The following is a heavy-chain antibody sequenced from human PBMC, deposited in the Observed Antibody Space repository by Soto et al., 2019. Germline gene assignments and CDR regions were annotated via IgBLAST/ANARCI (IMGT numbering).Heavy chain of an antibody. J-gene: IGHJ4*02. Sequence: QVQLVQSGAEVKKPGSSVKVSCKASGGTFSSYTISWVRQAPGQGLEWMGRIIPILGIANYAQKFQGRVTITADKYTSTAYMELSSLRSEDTAVYYCARTNWGTPSNDYWGQGTLVTVSS. CDR3: ARTNWGTPSNDY. CDR1: GGTFSSYT. V-gene: IGHV1-69*02. CDR2: IIPILGIA. D-gene: IGHD7-27*01.